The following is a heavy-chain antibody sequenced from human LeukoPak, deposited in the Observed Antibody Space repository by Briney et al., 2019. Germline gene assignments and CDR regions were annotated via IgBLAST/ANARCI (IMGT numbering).Heavy chain of an antibody. J-gene: IGHJ4*02. D-gene: IGHD3-22*01. Sequence: GGSLRLSCAASGFTFSSYAMGWVRQAPGKGLEWVSAISGSGGSTYYADSVKGRFTISRDNSKNTLYLQMNSLRAEDTAVYYCAKDPFYYDSSGYYPDYWGQGTLVTVSS. V-gene: IGHV3-23*01. CDR2: ISGSGGST. CDR3: AKDPFYYDSSGYYPDY. CDR1: GFTFSSYA.